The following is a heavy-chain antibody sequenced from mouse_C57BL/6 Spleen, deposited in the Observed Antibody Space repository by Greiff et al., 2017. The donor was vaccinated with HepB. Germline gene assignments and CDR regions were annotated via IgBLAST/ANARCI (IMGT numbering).Heavy chain of an antibody. J-gene: IGHJ4*01. V-gene: IGHV1-80*01. CDR2: IYPGDGDT. Sequence: VQLQQSGAELVKPGASVKISCKASGYAFSSYWMNWVKQRPGKGLEWIGQIYPGDGDTNYNGKFKGKATLTADKSSSTAYTQLSSLTSEDSAVYVCARGGYAGYAMDYWGQGTSVTVSS. CDR1: GYAFSSYW. D-gene: IGHD1-1*02. CDR3: ARGGYAGYAMDY.